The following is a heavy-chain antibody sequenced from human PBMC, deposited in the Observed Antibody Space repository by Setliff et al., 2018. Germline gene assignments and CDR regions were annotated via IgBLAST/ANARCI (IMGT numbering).Heavy chain of an antibody. J-gene: IGHJ3*02. D-gene: IGHD2-2*01. Sequence: ASVQVSCKASGYTFTSYGISWVRQAPGQGLEWMGWISAYNGNTNYAQKLQGRVTMTTDTSTSTAYMELRSLRSDDTAVYYCARRAPAAMADAFDIWGQGTMVTVSS. V-gene: IGHV1-18*01. CDR2: ISAYNGNT. CDR3: ARRAPAAMADAFDI. CDR1: GYTFTSYG.